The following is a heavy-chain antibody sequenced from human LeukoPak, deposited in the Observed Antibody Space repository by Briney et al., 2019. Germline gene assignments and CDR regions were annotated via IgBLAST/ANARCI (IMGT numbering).Heavy chain of an antibody. Sequence: SQTLSLTCTVSGGSISSGDYYWSWIRQPPGKGLEWIGYIYYSGSTYYNPSLKSRVTISVDTSKNQFSLKLSSVTAADTAVYYCARGRGTGSGMYYYYYGMDVWGQGTTVTVSS. CDR2: IYYSGST. V-gene: IGHV4-30-4*01. CDR3: ARGRGTGSGMYYYYYGMDV. D-gene: IGHD3-10*01. CDR1: GGSISSGDYY. J-gene: IGHJ6*02.